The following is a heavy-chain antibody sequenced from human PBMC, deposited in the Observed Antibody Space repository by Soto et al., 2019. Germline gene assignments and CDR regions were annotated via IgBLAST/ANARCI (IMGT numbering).Heavy chain of an antibody. CDR3: ARVWANCSGGSCYFYFDY. D-gene: IGHD2-15*01. CDR2: IYHSGST. V-gene: IGHV4-4*02. CDR1: GGSISSSNW. J-gene: IGHJ4*02. Sequence: SETLSLTCAVSGGSISSSNWWSWVRQPPGKGLEWIGEIYHSGSTNYNPSLKSRVTISVDKSKNQFSLKLSSVTAADTAVYYCARVWANCSGGSCYFYFDYSGQGTLVTVSS.